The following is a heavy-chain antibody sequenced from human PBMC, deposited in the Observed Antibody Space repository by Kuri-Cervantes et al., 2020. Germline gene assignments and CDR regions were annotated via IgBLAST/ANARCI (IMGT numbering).Heavy chain of an antibody. Sequence: GSLRLSCAVYGGSFSGYYWSWIRQPPGKGREWIGEINHSGSTNYNPSLKSRVTISVDTSKNQFSLKLSSVTAADTAVYYCARDHAAAGRLNWFDPWGQGTLVTVSS. CDR1: GGSFSGYY. V-gene: IGHV4-34*01. CDR2: INHSGST. D-gene: IGHD6-13*01. CDR3: ARDHAAAGRLNWFDP. J-gene: IGHJ5*02.